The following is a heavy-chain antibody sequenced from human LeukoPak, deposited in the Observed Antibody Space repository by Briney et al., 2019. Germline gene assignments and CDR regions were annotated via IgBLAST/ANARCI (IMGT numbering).Heavy chain of an antibody. V-gene: IGHV4-59*08. Sequence: ASETLSLTCTVSGGSISSYYWSWIRQPPGKGLEWIGCIYYSGYTNYKSSLKSRVTISVDTSKNQFSLKLSSVTAADTAVYYCASEDYYGSGRFDYWGQGTLVTVSS. D-gene: IGHD3-10*01. J-gene: IGHJ4*02. CDR1: GGSISSYY. CDR3: ASEDYYGSGRFDY. CDR2: IYYSGYT.